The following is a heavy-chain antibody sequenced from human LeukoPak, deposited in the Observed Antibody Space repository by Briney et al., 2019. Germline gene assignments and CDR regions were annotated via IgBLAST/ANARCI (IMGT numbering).Heavy chain of an antibody. J-gene: IGHJ4*02. D-gene: IGHD3-3*01. V-gene: IGHV1-69*13. CDR3: ASCFTILPPFFDY. Sequence: SVKVSCKASGGTFSSYAISWVRQAPGQGLEWMGGIIPIFGTANYAQKFQGRVTITADESTSTAYMELSSLRSEDTAVYYCASCFTILPPFFDYWGQGTLVTVSS. CDR2: IIPIFGTA. CDR1: GGTFSSYA.